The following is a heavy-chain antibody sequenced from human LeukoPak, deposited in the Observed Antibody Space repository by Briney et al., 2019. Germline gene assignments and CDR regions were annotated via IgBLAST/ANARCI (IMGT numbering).Heavy chain of an antibody. J-gene: IGHJ3*02. Sequence: PGGSLRLSCAASGFTFSSYAMSWVRQAPGKGLEWVSAITATSRHIYYADSVKGRFTISRDNAKNSLYLQMNSLRVEDTALYCARVRSVGGNPHAFNIWGQGTMVTVSS. CDR2: ITATSRHI. V-gene: IGHV3-21*01. CDR3: ARVRSVGGNPHAFNI. CDR1: GFTFSSYA. D-gene: IGHD4-23*01.